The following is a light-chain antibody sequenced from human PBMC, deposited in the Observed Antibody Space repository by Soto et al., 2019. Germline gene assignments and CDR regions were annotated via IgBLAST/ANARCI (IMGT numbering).Light chain of an antibody. CDR2: AAS. CDR3: LQDHNYPPT. CDR1: QGIRND. V-gene: IGKV1-6*01. Sequence: AIQMTQSPSSLSASLGDRVTITLRASQGIRNDLGWYQQKPGKAPKLLIYAASSLQSGVPSRFSGSGSGTDFTLTISSLQPEDFATYYCLQDHNYPPTFGQGTKVDIK. J-gene: IGKJ1*01.